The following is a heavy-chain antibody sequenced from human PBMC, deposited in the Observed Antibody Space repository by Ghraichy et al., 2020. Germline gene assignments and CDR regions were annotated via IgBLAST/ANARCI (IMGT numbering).Heavy chain of an antibody. Sequence: SQTLSLTCAISGDSVSSNSAAWNWIRQSPSRGLEWLGRTYYRSKWYNDYAVSVKSRITINPDTSKNQFSLQLNSVTPEDTAVYYCARDSADSGRLYYYYYYGMDVWGQGTTVTVSS. V-gene: IGHV6-1*01. J-gene: IGHJ6*02. CDR3: ARDSADSGRLYYYYYYGMDV. CDR1: GDSVSSNSAA. D-gene: IGHD3-10*01. CDR2: TYYRSKWYN.